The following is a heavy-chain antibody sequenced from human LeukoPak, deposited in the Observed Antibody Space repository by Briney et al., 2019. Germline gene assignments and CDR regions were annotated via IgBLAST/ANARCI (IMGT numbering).Heavy chain of an antibody. CDR2: INEDGRGT. CDR1: EFTFSSYW. CDR3: ATRRCSIAACRASSYRCFDF. D-gene: IGHD2-2*01. V-gene: IGHV3-7*01. Sequence: GGSLRLSCAASEFTFSSYWMTWVRQAPGKGLEWVANINEDGRGTYYVDSVKGGFTISRDNAKNSVHLQMNSLRAEDTAVYYCATRRCSIAACRASSYRCFDFWGTGTTVTVSS. J-gene: IGHJ6*04.